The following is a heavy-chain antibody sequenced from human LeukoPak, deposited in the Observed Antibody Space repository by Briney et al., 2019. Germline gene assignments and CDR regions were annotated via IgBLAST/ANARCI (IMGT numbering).Heavy chain of an antibody. D-gene: IGHD3-22*01. V-gene: IGHV4-34*01. J-gene: IGHJ4*02. CDR1: GGSFSGYY. CDR3: ARGRGSGYQYPDY. CDR2: INHSGST. Sequence: SETLSLTCAVYGGSFSGYYWSWIRQPPGKGLEWIGEINHSGSTNYNPSLKSRVTISVDTSKNQFSLKLSSVTAADTAVYYRARGRGSGYQYPDYWGQGTLVTVSS.